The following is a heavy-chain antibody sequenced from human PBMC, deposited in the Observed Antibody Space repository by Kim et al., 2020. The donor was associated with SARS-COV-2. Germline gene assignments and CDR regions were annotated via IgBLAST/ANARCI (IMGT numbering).Heavy chain of an antibody. Sequence: ASVKVSCKASGYTFTSYDINWVRQATGQGPEWMGWMNPNSGNTGYAQNFQGRVTMTRNSSISTAYMELSSLRSEDTAVYYCARGYSSWANYHFDSWGQGTLVTVSS. J-gene: IGHJ4*02. CDR2: MNPNSGNT. D-gene: IGHD6-6*01. CDR3: ARGYSSWANYHFDS. V-gene: IGHV1-8*01. CDR1: GYTFTSYD.